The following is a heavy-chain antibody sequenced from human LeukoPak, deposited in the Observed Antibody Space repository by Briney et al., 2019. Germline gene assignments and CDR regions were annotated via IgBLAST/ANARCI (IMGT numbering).Heavy chain of an antibody. J-gene: IGHJ4*02. CDR2: INWNGGST. CDR3: ARDQFGVIIVTSQYYFDY. D-gene: IGHD3-3*01. CDR1: GFTFDDYG. V-gene: IGHV3-20*04. Sequence: AGGSLRLSCAASGFTFDDYGMSWVRQAPGKGLEWDSGINWNGGSTGYADSVKGRFTISRDNAKNSLYLQMNSLRAEDTALYYCARDQFGVIIVTSQYYFDYWGQGTLVTVSS.